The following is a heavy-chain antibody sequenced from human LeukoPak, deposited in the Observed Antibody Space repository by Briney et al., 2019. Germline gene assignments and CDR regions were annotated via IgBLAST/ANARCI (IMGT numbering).Heavy chain of an antibody. J-gene: IGHJ4*02. CDR2: ISAYNGNT. D-gene: IGHD3-3*01. Sequence: ASVKVPCKASVYTFTSYGISWVRQAPGQGLEWMGWISAYNGNTNYAQKLQGRVTMTTDTSTSTAYMELRSLRSDDTAVYYCAREPPLGDDFWRGVVHYFDYWGQGTLVTVSS. CDR1: VYTFTSYG. V-gene: IGHV1-18*01. CDR3: AREPPLGDDFWRGVVHYFDY.